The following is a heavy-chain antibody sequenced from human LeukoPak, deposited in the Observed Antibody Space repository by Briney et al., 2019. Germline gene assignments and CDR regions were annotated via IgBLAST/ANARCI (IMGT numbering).Heavy chain of an antibody. CDR1: GFTFSNAW. CDR2: IKSKTDGGTT. Sequence: GGSLRLSCAASGFTFSNAWMNWVRQAPGKGLEWVGRIKSKTDGGTTDYAAPVKGRFTISRDDSKNTLYLQMNSLRAEDTAVYYCAKIQGYSYGYSFDSWGQGPLVTVSS. D-gene: IGHD5-18*01. CDR3: AKIQGYSYGYSFDS. V-gene: IGHV3-15*07. J-gene: IGHJ4*02.